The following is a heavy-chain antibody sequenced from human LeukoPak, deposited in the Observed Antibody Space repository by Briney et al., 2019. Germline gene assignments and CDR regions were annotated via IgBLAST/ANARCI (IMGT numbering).Heavy chain of an antibody. Sequence: SETLSLTCSISGASIRSNYWSWIRRPPGKGLEWIGYISHNGATNYNPSLKSRVTISVDTSRNQLSLNLTSVTAADTAVYYCARGGHIATPPYGSDYWGQGALVTVSS. CDR2: ISHNGAT. D-gene: IGHD6-6*01. J-gene: IGHJ4*02. CDR1: GASIRSNY. CDR3: ARGGHIATPPYGSDY. V-gene: IGHV4-59*01.